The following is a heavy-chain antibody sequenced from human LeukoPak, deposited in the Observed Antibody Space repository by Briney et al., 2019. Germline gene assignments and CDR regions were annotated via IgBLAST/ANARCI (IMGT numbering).Heavy chain of an antibody. Sequence: SETLSLTCTVSGGSITGYYWSWLRQPPGKGLEWLGYVFNSGSTNYNPYLKSRVIISVDTSKNQFSLKLTSVTAADTAVYYCARHEYDSSGPDAFDIWGQGTMVTVSS. D-gene: IGHD3-22*01. CDR1: GGSITGYY. V-gene: IGHV4-59*08. CDR2: VFNSGST. J-gene: IGHJ3*02. CDR3: ARHEYDSSGPDAFDI.